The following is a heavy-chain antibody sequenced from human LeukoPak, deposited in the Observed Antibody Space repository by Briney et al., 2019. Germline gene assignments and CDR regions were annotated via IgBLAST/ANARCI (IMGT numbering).Heavy chain of an antibody. CDR2: IYPGDSDT. J-gene: IGHJ4*02. V-gene: IGHV5-51*01. CDR3: AKRKKGELLIDY. Sequence: AESLQISSKASGYIFTSYWIGWVRQLPGKGLEWMGIIYPGDSDTRYSPSFQDQVIISADKSISTAYLLRMNMQASETTIYYCAKRKKGELLIDYWGQGTLVTVSS. D-gene: IGHD3-10*01. CDR1: GYIFTSYW.